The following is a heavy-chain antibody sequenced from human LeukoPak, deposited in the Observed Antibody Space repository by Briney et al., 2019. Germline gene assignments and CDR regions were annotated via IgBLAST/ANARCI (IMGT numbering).Heavy chain of an antibody. J-gene: IGHJ6*02. CDR2: IYSGGDT. D-gene: IGHD3-10*01. CDR1: GFTVSSNY. V-gene: IGHV3-53*01. Sequence: PGGSLRLSCAASGFTVSSNYMSWVRQAPGKGLEWVSLIYSGGDTYYADSVKGRYTISRDNSKNTLYLQMNSLRAEDTVVYYCAREMRGNYFYYYGMDVWGQGTTVTVSS. CDR3: AREMRGNYFYYYGMDV.